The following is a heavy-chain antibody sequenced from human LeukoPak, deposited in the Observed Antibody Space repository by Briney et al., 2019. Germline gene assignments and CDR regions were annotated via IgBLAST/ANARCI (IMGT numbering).Heavy chain of an antibody. V-gene: IGHV1-2*02. J-gene: IGHJ1*01. Sequence: ASVKVSCKASGYTFTSYDINWVRQATGQGLEWMGWINPNSGGTNYAQKFQGRVTMTRDTSISTAYMELSRLRSDDTAVYYCATSPVGPIQHWGQGTLVTVSS. CDR3: ATSPVGPIQH. CDR2: INPNSGGT. CDR1: GYTFTSYD.